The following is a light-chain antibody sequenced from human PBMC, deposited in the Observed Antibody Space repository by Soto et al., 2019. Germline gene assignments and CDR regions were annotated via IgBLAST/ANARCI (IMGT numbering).Light chain of an antibody. CDR2: EVY. CDR3: SSYVGTNSYV. CDR1: SSDVGGYNY. J-gene: IGLJ1*01. Sequence: VLTQPPSASGSPGQSVTISCTGTSSDVGGYNYVSWYQQHPGKAPKLIIYEVYKRPSGVPDRFSGSKSGNTAALTVSGLQAEDEADYYCSSYVGTNSYVFGTGTKVTVL. V-gene: IGLV2-8*01.